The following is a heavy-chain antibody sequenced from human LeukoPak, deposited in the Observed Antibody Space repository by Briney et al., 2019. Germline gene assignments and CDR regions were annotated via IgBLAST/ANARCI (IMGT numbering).Heavy chain of an antibody. Sequence: ASVKVSCKASGYTFTGYYMHWVRQAPGQGLEWMGWINPNSGGTNYAQKFQGWVTMTRDTSISTAYVELSSLRSEDTAVYYCARSRTVTVTLPGYWGQGTLVTVSS. CDR2: INPNSGGT. V-gene: IGHV1-2*04. D-gene: IGHD4-17*01. J-gene: IGHJ4*02. CDR3: ARSRTVTVTLPGY. CDR1: GYTFTGYY.